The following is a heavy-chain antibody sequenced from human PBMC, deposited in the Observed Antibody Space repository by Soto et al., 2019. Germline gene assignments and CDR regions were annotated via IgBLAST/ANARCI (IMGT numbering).Heavy chain of an antibody. CDR3: ARDLRPYHDSNGYYWPTPRNFQP. Sequence: PGGSLRLSCAASGFTFTNYVMSWVRQAPGKGLEWVAAISVSGGSTFYADSVKGRFTISRDNAKNSLYLQMNTVRVEDTAVYYCARDLRPYHDSNGYYWPTPRNFQPWGQGTQVTVSS. J-gene: IGHJ1*01. CDR2: ISVSGGST. V-gene: IGHV3-23*01. D-gene: IGHD3-22*01. CDR1: GFTFTNYV.